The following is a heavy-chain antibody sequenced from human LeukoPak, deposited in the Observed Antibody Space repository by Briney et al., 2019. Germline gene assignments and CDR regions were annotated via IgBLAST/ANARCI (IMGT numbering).Heavy chain of an antibody. Sequence: SETLSLTCTVSGGSISSGSYYWSWIRQPAGKGLEWIGRIYTSGSTNYNPSLKSRVTISVDTSKNQFSLKLSSVTAADTAVYYCAGSGYSRAFDIWGQGTMVTVSS. J-gene: IGHJ3*02. CDR3: AGSGYSRAFDI. CDR2: IYTSGST. V-gene: IGHV4-61*02. D-gene: IGHD3-22*01. CDR1: GGSISSGSYY.